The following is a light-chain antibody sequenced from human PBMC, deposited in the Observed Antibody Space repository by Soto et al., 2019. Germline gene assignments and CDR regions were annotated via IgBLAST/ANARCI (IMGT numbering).Light chain of an antibody. J-gene: IGKJ5*01. Sequence: DIQMTQSPSSLSASVGDRVTITCRASESISRHLNWYQQKPGKAPKLLIYAASSLQNGVPSRFSGGGSGTDFTLTISNLQPEDFATYYCQQSYSPLSITFRQGTRLEIK. CDR2: AAS. V-gene: IGKV1-39*01. CDR3: QQSYSPLSIT. CDR1: ESISRH.